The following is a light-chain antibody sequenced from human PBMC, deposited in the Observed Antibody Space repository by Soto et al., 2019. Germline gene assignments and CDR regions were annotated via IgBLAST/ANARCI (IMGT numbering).Light chain of an antibody. Sequence: QSVLTQPASVSGSPGQSITISCTGTSSDVGGYNYVSWYQQHPGKAPKLIIYEVTHRPSGVSSRFYGSRSGNTASLTISGLRSEDEADYYCATWDDSLTGVVFGGGTKLTVL. J-gene: IGLJ2*01. V-gene: IGLV2-14*01. CDR2: EVT. CDR3: ATWDDSLTGVV. CDR1: SSDVGGYNY.